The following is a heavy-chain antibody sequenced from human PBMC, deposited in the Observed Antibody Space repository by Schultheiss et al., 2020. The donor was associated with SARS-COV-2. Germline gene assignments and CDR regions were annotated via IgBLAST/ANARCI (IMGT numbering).Heavy chain of an antibody. D-gene: IGHD6-19*01. CDR2: TAYRGNT. Sequence: SETLSLTCTVSGGSISSYYWSWIRQPPGKGLEWIGSTAYRGNTFYNPSLKSRVTISGDTSKNQVSLKLSSVTAADTAVYYCASGVNPVARWGQGILVTVSS. CDR3: ASGVNPVAR. CDR1: GGSISSYY. J-gene: IGHJ4*02. V-gene: IGHV4-59*01.